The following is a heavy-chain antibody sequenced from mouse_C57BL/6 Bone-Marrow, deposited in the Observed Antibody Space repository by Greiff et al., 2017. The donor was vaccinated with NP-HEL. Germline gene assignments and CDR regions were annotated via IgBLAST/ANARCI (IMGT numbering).Heavy chain of an antibody. CDR3: ARDYGSSYAWFAY. D-gene: IGHD1-1*01. Sequence: QVHVKQSGAELVKPGASVKMSCKASGYTFTSYWITWVKQRPGQGLEWIGDIYPGSGSTNYNEKFKSKATLTVDTSSSTAYMQLSSLTSEDSAVYYCARDYGSSYAWFAYWGQGTLVTVSA. CDR2: IYPGSGST. J-gene: IGHJ3*01. V-gene: IGHV1-55*01. CDR1: GYTFTSYW.